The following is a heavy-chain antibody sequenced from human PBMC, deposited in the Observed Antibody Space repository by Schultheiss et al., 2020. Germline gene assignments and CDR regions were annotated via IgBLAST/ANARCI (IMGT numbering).Heavy chain of an antibody. V-gene: IGHV4-34*01. J-gene: IGHJ6*02. Sequence: SQTLSLTCAVYGGSFSGYYWSWIRQPPGKGLEWIGEINHSGSTNYNPSLKSRVTISVDTSKNQFSLKLSSVTAADTAVYYCARLRGQFLEYGMDVWGQGTTVTVSS. CDR1: GGSFSGYY. CDR2: INHSGST. CDR3: ARLRGQFLEYGMDV. D-gene: IGHD3-3*01.